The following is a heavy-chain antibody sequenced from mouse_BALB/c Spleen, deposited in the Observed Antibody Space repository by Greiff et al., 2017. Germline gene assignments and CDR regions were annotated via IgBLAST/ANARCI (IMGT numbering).Heavy chain of an antibody. CDR3: ARMGDGYSFDY. D-gene: IGHD2-3*01. Sequence: DVHLVESGGGLVKPGGSLKLSCAASGFAFSSYDMSWVRQTPEKRLEWVAYISSGGGSTYYPDTVKGRFTISRDNAKNTLYLQMSSLKSEDTAMYYCARMGDGYSFDYWGQGTTLTVSS. CDR2: ISSGGGST. CDR1: GFAFSSYD. V-gene: IGHV5-12-1*01. J-gene: IGHJ2*01.